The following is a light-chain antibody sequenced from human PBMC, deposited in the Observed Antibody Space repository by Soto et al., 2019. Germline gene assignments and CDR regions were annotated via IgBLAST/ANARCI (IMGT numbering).Light chain of an antibody. J-gene: IGKJ4*02. CDR2: GAA. CDR1: QSVFSS. CDR3: QQYHTWPA. Sequence: EIVMTQSPATLSVSPGERVTLSCRASQSVFSSLAWYQQKPGQAPRLLIYGAATRATGIPARFSGSGSGTDFTLTISSRQSEDFAFYFWQQYHTWPAFGRGTRVELK. V-gene: IGKV3-15*01.